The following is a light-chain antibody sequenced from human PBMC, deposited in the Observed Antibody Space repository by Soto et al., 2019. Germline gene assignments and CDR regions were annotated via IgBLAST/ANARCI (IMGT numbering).Light chain of an antibody. CDR3: QQDDNLPPLT. V-gene: IGKV1-33*01. CDR1: QDISNY. Sequence: DIQMTQSPSSLSASVGDRVTITCQASQDISNYLNWYQQKPGKAPKLLIYDASNLETGVPSRFSGSGSGTDFTFTISSLQPEDIATYYCQQDDNLPPLTFGGGTKLEIK. CDR2: DAS. J-gene: IGKJ4*01.